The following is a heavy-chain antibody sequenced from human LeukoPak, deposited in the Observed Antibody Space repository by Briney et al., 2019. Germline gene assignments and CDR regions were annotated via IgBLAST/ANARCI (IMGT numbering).Heavy chain of an antibody. CDR2: ISYEETSK. Sequence: GGSLRLSCAASGFTFSNYAMHWVRQAPGKGLEWVAVISYEETSKNYADSVKGRFTISRDNSKNTLYLQMNSLRAEDTAVYYCARGGALDYWGQGTLVTVSS. CDR1: GFTFSNYA. V-gene: IGHV3-30-3*01. J-gene: IGHJ4*02. CDR3: ARGGALDY.